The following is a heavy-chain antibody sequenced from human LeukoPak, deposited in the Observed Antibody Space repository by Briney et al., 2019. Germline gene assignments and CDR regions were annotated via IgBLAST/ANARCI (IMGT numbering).Heavy chain of an antibody. CDR1: GGSISSGSYY. J-gene: IGHJ4*02. Sequence: PSETLSLTCTVSGGSISSGSYYWSWIRQPPGKGLEWIGYIYYSGSTNYNPPLKSRVTISVDTSKNQFSLRLSSVTAADTAVYYCARGRDSSDYYYHYFDYWGQGTVVTVSS. D-gene: IGHD3-22*01. V-gene: IGHV4-61*01. CDR2: IYYSGST. CDR3: ARGRDSSDYYYHYFDY.